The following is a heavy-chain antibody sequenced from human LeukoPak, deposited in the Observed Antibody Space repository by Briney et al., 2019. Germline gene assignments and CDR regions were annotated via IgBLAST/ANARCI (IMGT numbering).Heavy chain of an antibody. Sequence: PSQTLSLTCTVSGGSISSGDCYWSWIRQPPGKGLEWIGYIYYSGSTYYNPSLKSRVTISVDTSKNQFSLKLSSVTAADTAVYYCARDHGSGSYGMDVWGQGTTATVSS. J-gene: IGHJ6*02. CDR2: IYYSGST. CDR3: ARDHGSGSYGMDV. CDR1: GGSISSGDCY. D-gene: IGHD3-10*01. V-gene: IGHV4-30-4*01.